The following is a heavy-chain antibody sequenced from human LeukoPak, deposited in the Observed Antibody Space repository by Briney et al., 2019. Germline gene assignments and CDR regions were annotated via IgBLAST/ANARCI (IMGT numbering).Heavy chain of an antibody. CDR2: TSFDGSNK. D-gene: IGHD1-26*01. V-gene: IGHV3-30*03. Sequence: PGRSLRLSCAASGFTFSGYGMHWVRQAPGKGLEWVAVTSFDGSNKYYADSVQGRFTISRDNSKSTLYLQMNSLRAEDAAVYYCATERGVGAPNWFDPWGQGTLVTVSS. J-gene: IGHJ5*02. CDR3: ATERGVGAPNWFDP. CDR1: GFTFSGYG.